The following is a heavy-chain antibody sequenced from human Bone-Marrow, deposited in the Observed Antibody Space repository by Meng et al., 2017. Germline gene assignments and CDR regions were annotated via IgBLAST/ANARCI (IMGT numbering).Heavy chain of an antibody. CDR2: IESNSDGGTT. Sequence: GESLKISCVASGFSFTDAWMSWVRQAPGKGLEWVGRIESNSDGGTTDYAAPVKGRFTISRDNAKNSLYLQMNSLRAEDTAVYYCARGALNYCSGGSCQTLSYYYYGMDVWGQGTTVTVSS. CDR1: GFSFTDAW. J-gene: IGHJ6*02. V-gene: IGHV3-15*04. CDR3: ARGALNYCSGGSCQTLSYYYYGMDV. D-gene: IGHD2-15*01.